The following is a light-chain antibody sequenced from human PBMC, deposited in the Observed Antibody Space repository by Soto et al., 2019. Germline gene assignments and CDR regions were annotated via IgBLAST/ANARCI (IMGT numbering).Light chain of an antibody. CDR1: QSIRSN. Sequence: EIVMTQSPDTLSLSPGEGATLSCRVSQSIRSNLAWYQKRPGQAPRLLMYGASTRADGIPARFTGSGSGTELTLTISSLQSEDFAVYYCQQYHIWPPWTSGQGTKVDIK. V-gene: IGKV3-15*01. CDR2: GAS. CDR3: QQYHIWPPWT. J-gene: IGKJ1*01.